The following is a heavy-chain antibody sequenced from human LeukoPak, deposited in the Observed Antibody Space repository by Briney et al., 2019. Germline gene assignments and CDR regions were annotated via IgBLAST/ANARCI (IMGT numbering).Heavy chain of an antibody. CDR1: GFTFSNYW. V-gene: IGHV3-7*01. J-gene: IGHJ4*02. Sequence: GGSLRLSCAASGFTFSNYWMSWVRQAPGKGLEWVANIKEDGSEKYYVDSVKGRFTISRDNARNSLYLQMNSLRTEDTAVYYCASGRQLGYWGQGTLVTVSS. D-gene: IGHD6-13*01. CDR3: ASGRQLGY. CDR2: IKEDGSEK.